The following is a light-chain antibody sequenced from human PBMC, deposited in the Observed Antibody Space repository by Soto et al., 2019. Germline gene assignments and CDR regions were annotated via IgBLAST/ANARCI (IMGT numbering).Light chain of an antibody. Sequence: EIVMTQSPVTLSVSPGDRATLSCRASQSVNSNLAWYQHKPGQTPKRLIYVASTRPTVIPATFSGSGSGTEFKLTISSLQSKDFAVYYCQQYNVWPLTFGGGTKVEFK. CDR1: QSVNSN. J-gene: IGKJ4*01. CDR2: VAS. CDR3: QQYNVWPLT. V-gene: IGKV3-15*01.